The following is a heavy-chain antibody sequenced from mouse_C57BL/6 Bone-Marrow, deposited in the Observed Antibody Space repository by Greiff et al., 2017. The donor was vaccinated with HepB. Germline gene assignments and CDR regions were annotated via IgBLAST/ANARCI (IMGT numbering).Heavy chain of an antibody. J-gene: IGHJ4*01. CDR1: GYTFTSYW. Sequence: QVQLQQPGAELVKPGASVKLSCKASGYTFTSYWMQWVKQRPGQGLEWIGEIDPSDSYTNYNQKFKGKATLTVDTSSSTAYMQLSSLTSEDSAVYYCAMDQTGTEVYAMEYWGTGTTVTVST. D-gene: IGHD4-1*01. CDR3: AMDQTGTEVYAMEY. V-gene: IGHV1-50*01. CDR2: IDPSDSYT.